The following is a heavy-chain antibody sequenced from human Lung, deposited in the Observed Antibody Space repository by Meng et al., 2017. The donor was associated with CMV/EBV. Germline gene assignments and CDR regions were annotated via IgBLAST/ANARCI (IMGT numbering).Heavy chain of an antibody. V-gene: IGHV4-34*01. Sequence: YCWSWIRQPPGKGLEWIGKINHSGSTNCNPSLKSRVTISVDTSKNQFSLKLSSVTAADTAVYYCARGWAMRYCSSTSCYKGQWYFDLWGRGTLVTVSS. CDR1: YC. CDR2: INHSGST. D-gene: IGHD2-2*02. CDR3: ARGWAMRYCSSTSCYKGQWYFDL. J-gene: IGHJ2*01.